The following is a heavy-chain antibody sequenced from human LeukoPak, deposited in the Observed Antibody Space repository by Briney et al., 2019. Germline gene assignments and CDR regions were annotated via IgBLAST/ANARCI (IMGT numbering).Heavy chain of an antibody. CDR1: GLLFSNYG. J-gene: IGHJ4*02. V-gene: IGHV3-21*01. Sequence: GGSLRLSCAASGLLFSNYGMHWVRQAPGKGLEWVSSISSSSSYIYYADSVKGRFTISRDNAKNSLYLQMNSLRAEDTAVYYCAKAFSVAAAGIFDYWGQGTLVTVSS. CDR2: ISSSSSYI. D-gene: IGHD6-13*01. CDR3: AKAFSVAAAGIFDY.